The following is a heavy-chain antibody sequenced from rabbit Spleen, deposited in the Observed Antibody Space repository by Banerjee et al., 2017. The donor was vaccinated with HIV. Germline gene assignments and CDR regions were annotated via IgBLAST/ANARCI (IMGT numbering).Heavy chain of an antibody. Sequence: QEQLVESGGGLVQPGGSLTLTCTASGFTLSGYWICWVRQAPGKGLEWIACILGTTANNYYASWAKGRFTISKTSSTMVTLQMTSLTAADTATYFCARSYSGGYAFELNLWGQGTLVTVS. D-gene: IGHD6-1*01. CDR2: ILGTTANN. V-gene: IGHV1S45*01. CDR1: GFTLSGYW. J-gene: IGHJ4*01. CDR3: ARSYSGGYAFELNL.